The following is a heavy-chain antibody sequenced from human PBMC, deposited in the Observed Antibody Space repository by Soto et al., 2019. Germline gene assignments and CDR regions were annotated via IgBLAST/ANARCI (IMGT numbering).Heavy chain of an antibody. J-gene: IGHJ4*02. CDR3: AKDQWSSSSWSPEFFAY. CDR2: ISGNGDST. D-gene: IGHD6-13*01. Sequence: GGSLRLSCAASGFTFSSYAMSWVRQAPGKGLEWVSSISGNGDSTYYADSVKGRFTISRDNSKNTLSLQMTTLRAEDTAVYYCAKDQWSSSSWSPEFFAYWGQGTRVTVSS. V-gene: IGHV3-23*01. CDR1: GFTFSSYA.